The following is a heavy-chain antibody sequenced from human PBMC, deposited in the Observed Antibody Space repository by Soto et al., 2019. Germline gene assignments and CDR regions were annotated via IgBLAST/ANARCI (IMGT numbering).Heavy chain of an antibody. V-gene: IGHV4-31*03. D-gene: IGHD6-13*01. CDR3: ARGGSSWYDGWFDP. Sequence: SETLSLTCTVSGGSISSGGYYWSWIRQHPGKGLEWIGYIYYSGSTYYKPSLKSRVTISVDTSKNQISLKLSSVTAADTAVYYCARGGSSWYDGWFDPWGQGTLVTVSS. CDR2: IYYSGST. J-gene: IGHJ5*02. CDR1: GGSISSGGYY.